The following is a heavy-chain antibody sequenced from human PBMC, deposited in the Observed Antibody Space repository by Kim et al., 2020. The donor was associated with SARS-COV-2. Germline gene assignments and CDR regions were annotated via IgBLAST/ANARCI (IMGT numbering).Heavy chain of an antibody. V-gene: IGHV3-23*01. CDR2: ISGSGGST. J-gene: IGHJ5*02. CDR1: GFTFSSYA. Sequence: GGSLRLSCAASGFTFSSYAMSWVRQAPGKRLEWVSAISGSGGSTYYADSVKGRFTISRDNSKNTLYLQMNSLRAEDTAVYYCAKEGGSSGWDLNWFDPWGQGTLVTVSS. D-gene: IGHD6-19*01. CDR3: AKEGGSSGWDLNWFDP.